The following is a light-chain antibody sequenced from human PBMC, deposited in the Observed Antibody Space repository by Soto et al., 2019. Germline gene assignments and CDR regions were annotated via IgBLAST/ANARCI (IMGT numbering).Light chain of an antibody. Sequence: QSVLTQSSSASASLGSSVKLTCTLSSGHSSYTIAWHQQHPGKAPRYLMKLEGSGSYNKGSGVPDRFSGSSSGADRYLTISNLQFEDEADYYCETWDSNTNWVFGGGTKLTVL. CDR1: SGHSSYT. J-gene: IGLJ3*02. CDR2: LEGSGSY. V-gene: IGLV4-60*02. CDR3: ETWDSNTNWV.